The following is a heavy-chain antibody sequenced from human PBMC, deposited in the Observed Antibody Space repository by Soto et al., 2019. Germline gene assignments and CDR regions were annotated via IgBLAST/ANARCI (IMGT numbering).Heavy chain of an antibody. CDR2: ISYDGSNK. CDR3: ARGIAAAGYSYIPGVY. J-gene: IGHJ4*02. V-gene: IGHV3-30-3*01. CDR1: GFTFSSYA. Sequence: VGSLRLSCAASGFTFSSYAMHLVRQAPGKGLEWVAVISYDGSNKYYADCVKGRFTISRDNSKNTLYLQMNRLRAEDTAVYYCARGIAAAGYSYIPGVYWGQGTLVTVSS. D-gene: IGHD6-13*01.